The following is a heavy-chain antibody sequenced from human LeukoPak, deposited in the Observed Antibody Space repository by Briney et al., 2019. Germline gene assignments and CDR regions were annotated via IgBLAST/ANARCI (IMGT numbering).Heavy chain of an antibody. D-gene: IGHD3-10*01. CDR3: AKAYGSGSSASIDY. Sequence: GRSLRLSCAASGFTFDDYAMHLVRQAPGEGLEWVSGISWNSGSIGYADSVKGRFTISRDNAKNSLYLQMNSLRAEDTALYYCAKAYGSGSSASIDYWGQGTLVTVSS. J-gene: IGHJ4*02. CDR1: GFTFDDYA. CDR2: ISWNSGSI. V-gene: IGHV3-9*01.